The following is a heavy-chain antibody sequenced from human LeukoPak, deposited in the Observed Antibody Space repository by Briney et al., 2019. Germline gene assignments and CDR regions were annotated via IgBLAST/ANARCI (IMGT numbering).Heavy chain of an antibody. CDR2: IYPGDSDT. CDR1: GYSFTSYW. V-gene: IGHV5-51*01. CDR3: ARQDGRALYYFDC. J-gene: IGHJ4*02. D-gene: IGHD5-24*01. Sequence: HAESLKISCKGSGYSFTSYWIGWVRQMPGRGLEWMGIIYPGDSDTRYSPSFQGQVTISADKSISTAYLQWSSLKASDTAMYYCARQDGRALYYFDCWGQGALVTVSS.